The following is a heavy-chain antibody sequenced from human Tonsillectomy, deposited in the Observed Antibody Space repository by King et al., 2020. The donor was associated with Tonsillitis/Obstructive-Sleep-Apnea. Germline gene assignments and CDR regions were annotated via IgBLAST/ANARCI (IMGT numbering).Heavy chain of an antibody. CDR3: VKDGFWSGYRSYYMDV. J-gene: IGHJ6*03. V-gene: IGHV3-64D*06. CDR1: GFTFSSYA. CDR2: ISSNGGST. D-gene: IGHD3-3*01. Sequence: DVQLVESGGGLVQPGGSLRLSCSASGFTFSSYAMHWVRQAPGKGLEYVSAISSNGGSTYYADSVKGRLTISRDNSKNTLYLQMSSLRAEDTAVYYCVKDGFWSGYRSYYMDVWGKGTTVTVSS.